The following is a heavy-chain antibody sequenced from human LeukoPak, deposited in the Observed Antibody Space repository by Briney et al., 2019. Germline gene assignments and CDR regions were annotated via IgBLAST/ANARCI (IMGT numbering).Heavy chain of an antibody. Sequence: PGGSLRLSCAASGFTFSSYWMHWVRQAPGKGLVWVSRIRTDGTITTYADSVKGRFTISRDNAKNSLYLQMNSLRAEDTAVYYCAMWTVYSGAFDIWGQGTMVTVSS. V-gene: IGHV3-74*03. CDR3: AMWTVYSGAFDI. J-gene: IGHJ3*02. CDR2: IRTDGTIT. D-gene: IGHD2-15*01. CDR1: GFTFSSYW.